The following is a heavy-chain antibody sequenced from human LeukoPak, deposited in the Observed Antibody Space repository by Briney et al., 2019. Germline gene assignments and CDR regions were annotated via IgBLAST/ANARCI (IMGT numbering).Heavy chain of an antibody. V-gene: IGHV1-69*01. CDR1: GGTFSSYA. CDR3: AAAAVAATLKDAFDI. CDR2: IIPIFGTA. D-gene: IGHD2-15*01. Sequence: SVKVSCKASGGTFSSYAISWVRQAPGQGLEWMGGIIPIFGTANYAQKFQGRVTITADESTSTAYMELSSLRSEDTAVYYCAAAAVAATLKDAFDIWGQGTMVTVSS. J-gene: IGHJ3*02.